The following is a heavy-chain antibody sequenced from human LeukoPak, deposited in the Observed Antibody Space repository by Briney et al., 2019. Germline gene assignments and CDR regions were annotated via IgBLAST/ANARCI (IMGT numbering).Heavy chain of an antibody. CDR2: IVPIFDTA. Sequence: SVKVSCKASGGTFSNYAISWVRQAPGQGLEWMGGIVPIFDTADYAQKFQGRLTITADDSTSTAYMELSSLRAEDTAVYYCANDGAYYDSSTDAFDIWGQGTMVTVSS. J-gene: IGHJ3*02. CDR1: GGTFSNYA. V-gene: IGHV1-69*13. CDR3: ANDGAYYDSSTDAFDI. D-gene: IGHD3-22*01.